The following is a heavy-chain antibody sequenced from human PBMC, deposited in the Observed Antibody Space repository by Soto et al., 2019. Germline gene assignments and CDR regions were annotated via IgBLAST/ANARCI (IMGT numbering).Heavy chain of an antibody. CDR1: GGTSSSYA. V-gene: IGHV1-69*12. CDR2: IIPIFGTA. Sequence: QVQLVQSGAEVKKPGSSVKVSCKASGGTSSSYAISWVRQAPGQGLEWMGGIIPIFGTANYAQKFQGRVTITADESTSTAYMELSSLRSEDTAVYYCASSVAKHYYYGMDVWGQGTTVTVSS. CDR3: ASSVAKHYYYGMDV. J-gene: IGHJ6*02. D-gene: IGHD5-12*01.